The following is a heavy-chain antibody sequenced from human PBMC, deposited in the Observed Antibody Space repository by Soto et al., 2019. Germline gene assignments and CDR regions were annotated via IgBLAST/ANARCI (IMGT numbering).Heavy chain of an antibody. D-gene: IGHD3-10*01. CDR2: ISWISDNI. CDR3: VKDRDYGSGSLSFVY. Sequence: EVQLVESGGDLVQPGRSLRLSCAASGFNFDDYAMYWVRQAPGKGLEWVSGISWISDNIGYADSVKGRFTISRDNAKNSLYLQMNSRRAEDTAWYYCVKDRDYGSGSLSFVYRGQGTLVTVSS. CDR1: GFNFDDYA. V-gene: IGHV3-9*01. J-gene: IGHJ4*02.